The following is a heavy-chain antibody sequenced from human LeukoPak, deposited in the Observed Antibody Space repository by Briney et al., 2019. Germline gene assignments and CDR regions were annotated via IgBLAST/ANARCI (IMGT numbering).Heavy chain of an antibody. D-gene: IGHD3-10*01. J-gene: IGHJ4*02. V-gene: IGHV1-24*01. Sequence: ASVKVSCKVSGYTLTELSMHWVRQAPGKGLEWMGGFDPEGGETIYAQKFQGRVTMTEDTSTDTAYMELSSLRSEDPAVYYCATRDYGSGSSGTLDYWGQGTLVTVSS. CDR2: FDPEGGET. CDR3: ATRDYGSGSSGTLDY. CDR1: GYTLTELS.